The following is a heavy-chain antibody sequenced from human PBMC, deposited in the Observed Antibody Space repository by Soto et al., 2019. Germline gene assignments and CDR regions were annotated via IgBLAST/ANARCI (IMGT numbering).Heavy chain of an antibody. V-gene: IGHV3-30-3*01. CDR1: GFTFSSYA. CDR3: ARSRLENSVPFDY. CDR2: ISYDGSNK. Sequence: PGGSLRLSCAASGFTFSSYAMHWVRQAPGKGLEWVAVISYDGSNKYYADSVKGRFTISRDNSKNTLYLQMNSLRAEDTAVYYCARSRLENSVPFDYWGQGTLVTVSS. J-gene: IGHJ4*02. D-gene: IGHD1-7*01.